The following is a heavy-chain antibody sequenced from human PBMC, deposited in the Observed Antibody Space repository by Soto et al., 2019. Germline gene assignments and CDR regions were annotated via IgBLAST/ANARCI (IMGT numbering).Heavy chain of an antibody. CDR3: SRVEQPHLSSSVLDY. Sequence: QVQLVESGGGVVQPGRSLRLSCAASGFTFSSYAMHWVRQAHGKGLECVAVISYDGSNKYYADSVKGRFTIHRDNSKNTLYLQMNSLRAEDTAVYYCSRVEQPHLSSSVLDYWGQGTLVTVSS. CDR1: GFTFSSYA. D-gene: IGHD6-13*01. J-gene: IGHJ4*02. CDR2: ISYDGSNK. V-gene: IGHV3-30-3*01.